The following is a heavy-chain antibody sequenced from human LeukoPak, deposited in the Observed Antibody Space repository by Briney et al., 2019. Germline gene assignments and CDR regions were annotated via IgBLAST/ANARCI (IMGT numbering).Heavy chain of an antibody. D-gene: IGHD1-26*01. Sequence: SETLSLTCAVYGGSFSGYYWSWIRQPPGKGLEWIGEINHSGSTNYNPSLKSRVTISVDTSKNQFSLKLSSVTAADTAVYYCARGWSYLGSYYFDYWGQGTLVTVSS. CDR3: ARGWSYLGSYYFDY. CDR2: INHSGST. CDR1: GGSFSGYY. J-gene: IGHJ4*02. V-gene: IGHV4-34*01.